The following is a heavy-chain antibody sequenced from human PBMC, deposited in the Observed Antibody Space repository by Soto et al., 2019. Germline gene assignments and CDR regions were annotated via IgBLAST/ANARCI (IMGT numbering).Heavy chain of an antibody. CDR3: AREMRGPAVAGLLAHYYYGMDC. V-gene: IGHV4-61*01. CDR1: GGSVSSGSYY. D-gene: IGHD6-19*01. Sequence: PSETLSLTCTVSGGSVSSGSYYWSWIRQPPGKGLEWIGYIYYSGSTNYNPSLKSRVTISVDTSKNQFSLKLSSVTAADTAVYYCAREMRGPAVAGLLAHYYYGMDCWGQGITVTVSS. J-gene: IGHJ6*02. CDR2: IYYSGST.